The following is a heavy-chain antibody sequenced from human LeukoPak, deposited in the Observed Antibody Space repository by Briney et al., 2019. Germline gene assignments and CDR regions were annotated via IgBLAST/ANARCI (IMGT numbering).Heavy chain of an antibody. D-gene: IGHD3-16*02. CDR3: ARHIGGVIEDMDV. Sequence: SETLSLTCTVSGGSIGTYYWSWVRQSPGKGLEWIGYIYVTGNRYNPYLQSRVTISVDTSRNQFFLKMSSVTAADTAVYYRARHIGGVIEDMDVWGKGTKVTVSS. J-gene: IGHJ6*03. CDR2: IYVTGN. V-gene: IGHV4-59*08. CDR1: GGSIGTYY.